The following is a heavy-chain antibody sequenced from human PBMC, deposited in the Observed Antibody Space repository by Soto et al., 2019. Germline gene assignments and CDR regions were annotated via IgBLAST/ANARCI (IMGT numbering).Heavy chain of an antibody. Sequence: EVHLVESGGGLVQPGGSLRLSCAASGFTFSSYSLNWVRQAPGKGLEWVSYITSSGTTVYYADSVRGRFTISRDNAKNSLYLQKNSLRDDGTAVYYCARGSSNWSYYFDFWGQGTLVTVSS. CDR1: GFTFSSYS. D-gene: IGHD6-13*01. V-gene: IGHV3-48*02. J-gene: IGHJ4*02. CDR3: ARGSSNWSYYFDF. CDR2: ITSSGTTV.